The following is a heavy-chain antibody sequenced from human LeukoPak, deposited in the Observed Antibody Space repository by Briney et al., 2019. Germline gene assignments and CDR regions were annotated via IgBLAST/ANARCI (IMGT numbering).Heavy chain of an antibody. CDR1: GFTFSSYA. J-gene: IGHJ4*02. CDR3: AKVETSGGANCYALDY. Sequence: GGSLRLSCAASGFTFSSYAMTWVRQAPDKGLDWVSAISGSDGSTYYADSVKGRFTISRDDSQNTLYLQMNSLSAEDTAVYYCAKVETSGGANCYALDYWGQGTLVTVSS. D-gene: IGHD2-2*01. V-gene: IGHV3-23*01. CDR2: ISGSDGST.